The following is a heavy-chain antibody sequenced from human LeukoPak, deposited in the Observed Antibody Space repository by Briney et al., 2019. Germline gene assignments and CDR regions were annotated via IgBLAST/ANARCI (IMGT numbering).Heavy chain of an antibody. V-gene: IGHV3-9*01. CDR1: GFTFHDFA. CDR2: VRPNSGTK. D-gene: IGHD2-2*01. CDR3: AKDDGMYREFDV. Sequence: SLTLSCVASGFTFHDFAIHCLRQTPGQGLEPVAGVRPNSGTKNHAGFVRGRFSIYRDNAKKTLFLQMYSLGTEDTAMYYCAKDDGMYREFDVWGQGTMVAVSS. J-gene: IGHJ3*01.